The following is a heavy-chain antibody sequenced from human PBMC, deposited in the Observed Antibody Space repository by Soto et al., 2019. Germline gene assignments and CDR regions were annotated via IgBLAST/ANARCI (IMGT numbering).Heavy chain of an antibody. Sequence: QVQLVQSGAEVKKPGASVKVSCKASGYTFTSYYMHWVRQAPGQGLEWMGIINPSGGSTSYAQKFQGRVTMTRDTSTGTVYMEVSSLRSEDTAVYYCARVGGLADYGMDVWGQGTTVTVSS. V-gene: IGHV1-46*01. CDR1: GYTFTSYY. CDR2: INPSGGST. D-gene: IGHD3-16*01. J-gene: IGHJ6*02. CDR3: ARVGGLADYGMDV.